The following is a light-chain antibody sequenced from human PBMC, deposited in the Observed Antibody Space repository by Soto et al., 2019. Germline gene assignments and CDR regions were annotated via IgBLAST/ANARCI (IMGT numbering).Light chain of an antibody. CDR1: SSDVGRYNS. Sequence: QSVLSQPPSASGSPGQSVTISCTGTSSDVGRYNSVSWYQQYPGKAPKLMIYEVNKRPSEVPDRFSGSKSGNTASLTVSGLQAEDEADYYCCSFTGTTIGVFGGGTQLTVL. J-gene: IGLJ2*01. CDR2: EVN. CDR3: CSFTGTTIGV. V-gene: IGLV2-8*01.